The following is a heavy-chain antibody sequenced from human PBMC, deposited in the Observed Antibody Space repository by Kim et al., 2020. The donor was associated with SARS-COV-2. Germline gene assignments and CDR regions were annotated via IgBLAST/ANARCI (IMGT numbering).Heavy chain of an antibody. CDR2: ISAYNGNT. CDR3: ARAPPYYYGSGSYLTFDY. Sequence: EWMGWISAYNGNTNYAQKLQGRVTMTTDTSTSTAYMELRSLRSDDTAVYYCARAPPYYYGSGSYLTFDYWGQGTLVTVSS. V-gene: IGHV1-18*01. J-gene: IGHJ4*02. D-gene: IGHD3-10*01.